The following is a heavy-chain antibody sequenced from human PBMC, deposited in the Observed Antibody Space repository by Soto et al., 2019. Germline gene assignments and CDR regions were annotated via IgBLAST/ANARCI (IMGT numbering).Heavy chain of an antibody. CDR1: GFTFSSYA. V-gene: IGHV3-23*01. CDR2: ISGSGGST. Sequence: HPGGSLRLSCAASGFTFSSYAMSWVRQAPGKGLEWVSAISGSGGSTYYADSVKGRFTISRGNSKNTLYLQMNSLRAEDTAVYYCARSRSIAARPPGSDYWGQGTLVTVSS. J-gene: IGHJ4*02. CDR3: ARSRSIAARPPGSDY. D-gene: IGHD6-6*01.